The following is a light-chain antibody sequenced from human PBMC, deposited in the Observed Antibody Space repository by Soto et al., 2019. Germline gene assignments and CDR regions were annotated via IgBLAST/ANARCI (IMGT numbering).Light chain of an antibody. V-gene: IGLV7-46*01. CDR3: LLSFGGAGV. CDR2: DTT. CDR1: TGAVTSTHY. Sequence: QTVVTQEPSLTVSPGGTVTLTCGSSTGAVTSTHYPYWFQQKPGQAPRTLIYDTTKKHSWTPARFSGSLLGGEAALTLSGAQPEDEAEYYCLLSFGGAGVFGTGTRSPS. J-gene: IGLJ1*01.